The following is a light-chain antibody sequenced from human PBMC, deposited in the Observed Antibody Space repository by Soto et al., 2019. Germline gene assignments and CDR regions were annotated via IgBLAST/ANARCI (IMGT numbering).Light chain of an antibody. CDR3: QQSYSTPWT. Sequence: DIPLTQSPSSLSASVGDRVTLTCLASQSISSYLNWYQQEPGKAPKFLIYAASSLQSGVPSRFSGSGSGTDFTLTISSLQPEDFATYYCQQSYSTPWTFGQGTKVDIK. CDR2: AAS. CDR1: QSISSY. V-gene: IGKV1-39*01. J-gene: IGKJ1*01.